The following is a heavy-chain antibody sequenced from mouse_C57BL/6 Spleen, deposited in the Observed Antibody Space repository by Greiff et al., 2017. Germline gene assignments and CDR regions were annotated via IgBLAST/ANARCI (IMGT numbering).Heavy chain of an antibody. V-gene: IGHV1-64*01. CDR1: GYTFTSYW. J-gene: IGHJ4*01. Sequence: QVQLQQPGAELVKPGASVKLSCKASGYTFTSYWMPWVKQRPGQGLEWIGMIHPNSGSTNYNEKFKSKATLTVDKSSSTAYMQLSSLTSEDAAVYFCAQFITAVVDAKGDWGHRISVTVAS. CDR2: IHPNSGST. D-gene: IGHD1-1*01. CDR3: AQFITAVVDAKGD.